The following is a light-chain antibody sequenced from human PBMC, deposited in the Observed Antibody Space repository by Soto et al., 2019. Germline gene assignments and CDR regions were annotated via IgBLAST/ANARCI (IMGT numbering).Light chain of an antibody. CDR1: QDISSL. V-gene: IGKV1-12*01. Sequence: DIQMTQSPSSVSASVGDRVTITCRAGQDISSLLAWYQQIPGKAPSLLIHAASILQKGVPSRFSGSGSGTDVTLIIRTLQPEDFATYYCQQANSFPLTFGGGTRVEIK. CDR2: AAS. CDR3: QQANSFPLT. J-gene: IGKJ4*01.